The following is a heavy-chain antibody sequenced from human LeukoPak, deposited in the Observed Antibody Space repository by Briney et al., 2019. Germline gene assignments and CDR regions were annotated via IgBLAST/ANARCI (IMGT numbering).Heavy chain of an antibody. Sequence: SETLSLTCTVSGGSISSSSYYWGWLRQPPGTGLEWFGSIYYSGSTYYNPSLKSRVTISVDTSKKQFSLKLSSVTAADTAVYYCARLEGVDYGEIDYWGQGTLVTVSS. CDR2: IYYSGST. CDR1: GGSISSSSYY. V-gene: IGHV4-39*01. D-gene: IGHD4-17*01. CDR3: ARLEGVDYGEIDY. J-gene: IGHJ4*02.